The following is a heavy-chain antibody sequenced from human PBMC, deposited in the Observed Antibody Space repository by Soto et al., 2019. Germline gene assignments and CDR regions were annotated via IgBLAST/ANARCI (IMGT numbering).Heavy chain of an antibody. J-gene: IGHJ5*02. D-gene: IGHD2-15*01. Sequence: ASVKVSCKASGYTFTGDFMHWVRQAPGQGLEWMGWINPYSGGADYAQSFQGRVTMTRDTSISTVYMELSRLRFDDTAVYYCARGGSWFDPWGQGTLVTVSS. CDR2: INPYSGGA. CDR1: GYTFTGDF. CDR3: ARGGSWFDP. V-gene: IGHV1-2*02.